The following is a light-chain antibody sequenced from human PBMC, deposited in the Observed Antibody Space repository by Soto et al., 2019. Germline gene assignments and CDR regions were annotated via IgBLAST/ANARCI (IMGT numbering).Light chain of an antibody. CDR1: SSDVGGYDY. CDR3: SSYTSSSTLSV. V-gene: IGLV2-14*03. Sequence: QSVLTQPASVSGSPGQSITISCTGTSSDVGGYDYVSWYQQHPGRAPKLMIYDVTYRPSGVSSRFSGSKSGNTASLTISGLQAVDEADYYCSSYTSSSTLSVFGTGTKVTVL. CDR2: DVT. J-gene: IGLJ1*01.